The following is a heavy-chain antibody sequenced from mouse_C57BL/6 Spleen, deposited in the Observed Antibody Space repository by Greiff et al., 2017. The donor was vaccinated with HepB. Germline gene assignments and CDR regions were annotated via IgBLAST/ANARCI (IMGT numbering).Heavy chain of an antibody. CDR3: AKKTTVVDYAMDY. V-gene: IGHV2-5*01. CDR1: GFSLTSYG. D-gene: IGHD1-1*01. Sequence: VKLVESGPGLVQPSQSLSITCTVSGFSLTSYGVHWVRQSPGKGLEWLGVIWRGGSTDYNAAFMSRLSITKDNSKSQVFFKMNSLQADDTAIYYCAKKTTVVDYAMDYWGQGTSVTVSS. CDR2: IWRGGST. J-gene: IGHJ4*01.